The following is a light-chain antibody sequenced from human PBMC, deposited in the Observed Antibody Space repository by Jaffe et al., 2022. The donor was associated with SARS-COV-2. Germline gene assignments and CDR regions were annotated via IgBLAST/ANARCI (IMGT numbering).Light chain of an antibody. J-gene: IGLJ1*01. Sequence: QSALTQPASVSGSLGQSITISCTGTNSDIGDYTYVSWYQQHPGKAPKLMIYDVSNRPSGVSNRFSGSKSGNTASLTISGLQAEDEADYYCSSYTSISTIYYVLGSGTKVTVL. CDR1: NSDIGDYTY. CDR2: DVS. CDR3: SSYTSISTIYYV. V-gene: IGLV2-14*03.